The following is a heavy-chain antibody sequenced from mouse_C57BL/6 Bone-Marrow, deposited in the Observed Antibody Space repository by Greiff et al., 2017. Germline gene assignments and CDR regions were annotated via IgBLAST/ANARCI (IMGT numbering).Heavy chain of an antibody. V-gene: IGHV14-4*01. CDR2: IDPENGDT. J-gene: IGHJ2*01. CDR1: GFNIKDDY. Sequence: VQLQQSGAELVRPGASVKLSCTASGFNIKDDYMHWVKQRPEQGLEWIGWIDPENGDTEYASKFQGKATIPADTSSNTAYLQLSSLTSEDTAVYYCTTTVVDRYYFDYWGQGTTLTVSS. D-gene: IGHD1-1*01. CDR3: TTTVVDRYYFDY.